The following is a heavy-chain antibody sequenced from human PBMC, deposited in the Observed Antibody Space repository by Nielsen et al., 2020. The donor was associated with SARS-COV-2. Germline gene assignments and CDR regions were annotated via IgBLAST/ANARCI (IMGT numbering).Heavy chain of an antibody. Sequence: GESLKISCAASGFTFSSYSMKWVRQAPGKGLEWVSHISSSSTYIYYADSVKGRFTISRDNAKNSLYLQLSSLRDEDTAVYYCAKMSPPGIAAGTAEYFQHWGQGTLVTVSS. CDR3: AKMSPPGIAAGTAEYFQH. CDR2: ISSSSTYI. D-gene: IGHD6-13*01. J-gene: IGHJ1*01. CDR1: GFTFSSYS. V-gene: IGHV3-48*02.